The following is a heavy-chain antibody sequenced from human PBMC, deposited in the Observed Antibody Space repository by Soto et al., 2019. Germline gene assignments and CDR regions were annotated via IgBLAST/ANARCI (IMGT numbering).Heavy chain of an antibody. D-gene: IGHD5-18*01. CDR2: INGRGST. J-gene: IGHJ4*02. V-gene: IGHV4-34*01. CDR3: ARQGDSTMAIFDY. Sequence: PSETLSLTCAVYGESFSGDYWSWIRQPPGKGLEWIGEINGRGSTKFNPSLKSRVTMSVDPSKNQFSLKLTSVTAADTAVYYCARQGDSTMAIFDYWGQGALVTVSS. CDR1: GESFSGDY.